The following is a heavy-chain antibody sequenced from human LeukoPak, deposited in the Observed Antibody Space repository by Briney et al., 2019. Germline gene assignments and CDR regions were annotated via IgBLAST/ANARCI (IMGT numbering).Heavy chain of an antibody. Sequence: PGGSLRLSCAVSRITLSNYGMSWVRQAPGKGLEWVAGISGSGGRTNYADSVKGRFTISRDDPKNTLYLQMNSLRAEDTAVYFCAKRGVVIRVILVGFHKEAYYFDSWGQGALVTVSS. CDR2: ISGSGGRT. J-gene: IGHJ4*02. V-gene: IGHV3-23*01. CDR3: AKRGVVIRVILVGFHKEAYYFDS. D-gene: IGHD3-22*01. CDR1: RITLSNYG.